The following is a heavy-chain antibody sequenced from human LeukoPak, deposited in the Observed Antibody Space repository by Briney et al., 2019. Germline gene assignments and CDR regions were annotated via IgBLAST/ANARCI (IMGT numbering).Heavy chain of an antibody. Sequence: GASVKVSCKASGYTFTSYGISWVRQAPGQGLEWMGWVSAYNGNTDYAQKLQGRVTMTTDTSTSTAYMELRSLRSDDTAVYYCARGYGSGSYYNSYYFDYWGQGTLVTVSS. CDR3: ARGYGSGSYYNSYYFDY. J-gene: IGHJ4*02. D-gene: IGHD3-10*01. CDR2: VSAYNGNT. V-gene: IGHV1-18*04. CDR1: GYTFTSYG.